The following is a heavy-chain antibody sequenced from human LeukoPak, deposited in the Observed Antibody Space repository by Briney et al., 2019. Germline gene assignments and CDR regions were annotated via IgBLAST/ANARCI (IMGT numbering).Heavy chain of an antibody. Sequence: QPGRSLRLSCAASRFTFSVYGMHWVRQAPGKGLEWVAVISYDGSNKYYADSVKGRFTISRDNSKNTLYLQMNSLRAEDTAVYYCAKVVHAGYDILTGYDYFDYWGQGTLVTVSS. CDR2: ISYDGSNK. D-gene: IGHD3-9*01. CDR3: AKVVHAGYDILTGYDYFDY. CDR1: RFTFSVYG. V-gene: IGHV3-30*18. J-gene: IGHJ4*02.